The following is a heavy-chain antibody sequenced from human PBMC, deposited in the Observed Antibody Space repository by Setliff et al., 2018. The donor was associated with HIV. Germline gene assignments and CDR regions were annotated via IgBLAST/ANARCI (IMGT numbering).Heavy chain of an antibody. CDR1: GVTFSTYV. V-gene: IGHV1-69*10. D-gene: IGHD3-22*01. J-gene: IGHJ4*02. CDR3: VRVGPWYYGRSGYLASWDY. Sequence: SVKVSCKTSGVTFSTYVITWVRQAPGQGLEWVGGMLPILGMGDFAQKFQGRITITADESTSTTYMELSSLSSEDTAVYYCVRVGPWYYGRSGYLASWDYWGQGTQVTVSS. CDR2: MLPILGMG.